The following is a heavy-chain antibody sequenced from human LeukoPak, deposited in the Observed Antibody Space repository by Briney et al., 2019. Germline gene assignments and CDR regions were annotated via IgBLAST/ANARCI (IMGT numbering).Heavy chain of an antibody. J-gene: IGHJ6*02. CDR2: VNRDGSET. CDR1: GFTFSSYS. Sequence: GGSLRLSCAASGFTFSSYSMNWVRQVPGRGPEWVANVNRDGSETYYLDSVKGRFTISKDNAKNSLYLQMNSLRAEDTALYHCARKNGMDVWGQGTTVIVSS. CDR3: ARKNGMDV. V-gene: IGHV3-7*03.